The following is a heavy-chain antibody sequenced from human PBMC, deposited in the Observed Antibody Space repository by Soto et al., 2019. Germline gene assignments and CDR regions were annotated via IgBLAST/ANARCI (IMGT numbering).Heavy chain of an antibody. CDR2: TYYRSKWYN. CDR1: GDSVSSNSAA. CDR3: ARDLEIYDILTGYPLPFDY. J-gene: IGHJ4*02. D-gene: IGHD3-9*01. V-gene: IGHV6-1*01. Sequence: LSLTCAISGDSVSSNSAAWNWIRQSPSRGLEWLGRTYYRSKWYNDYAVSVKSRITINPDTSKNQFSLQLNSVTPEDTAVYYCARDLEIYDILTGYPLPFDYWGQGTLVTVSS.